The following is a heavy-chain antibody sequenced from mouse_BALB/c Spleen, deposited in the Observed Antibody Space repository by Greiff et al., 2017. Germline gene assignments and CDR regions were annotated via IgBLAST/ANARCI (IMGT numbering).Heavy chain of an antibody. CDR3: ARDRDGYSYAMDY. J-gene: IGHJ4*01. CDR1: GSTSSDFY. Sequence: EVQLQESGGGLVKPGGSLKLPCAALGSTSSDFYMYWVRKTPEKRLDWVATISDVGSSTYYPDSVKGRFTISRDNAKNNLYLQMSSLKSEDTAMYYCARDRDGYSYAMDYWGQGTSVTVSS. D-gene: IGHD2-3*01. CDR2: ISDVGSST. V-gene: IGHV5-4*02.